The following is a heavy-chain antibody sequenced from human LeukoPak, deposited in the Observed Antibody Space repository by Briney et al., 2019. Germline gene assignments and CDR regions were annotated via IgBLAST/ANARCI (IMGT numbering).Heavy chain of an antibody. J-gene: IGHJ3*02. Sequence: PSETLSLTCAVYGGSFRGYYWSWIRQPPGKGLEWIGEINHSGSTNYNPSLKGRVTISVDTSKNQFSLKLSSVTAADTAVYYCARGGGGMTTVTTRGQRAFDIWGQGTMVTVSS. CDR2: INHSGST. D-gene: IGHD4-17*01. V-gene: IGHV4-34*01. CDR1: GGSFRGYY. CDR3: ARGGGGMTTVTTRGQRAFDI.